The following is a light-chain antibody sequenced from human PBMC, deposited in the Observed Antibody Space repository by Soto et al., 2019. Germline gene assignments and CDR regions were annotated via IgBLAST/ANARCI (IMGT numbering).Light chain of an antibody. V-gene: IGLV2-14*01. CDR1: SSDVGGYNY. CDR2: DVS. CDR3: SSYTSSSTLV. Sequence: QSALTQPASVSGSPGQSITISCTGTSSDVGGYNYVSWYQQHPGKAPKLMIYDVSNRPSGVSNRFSGSKSGNTASLTISGLQAEDEADCYCSSYTSSSTLVFGTGTKLT. J-gene: IGLJ1*01.